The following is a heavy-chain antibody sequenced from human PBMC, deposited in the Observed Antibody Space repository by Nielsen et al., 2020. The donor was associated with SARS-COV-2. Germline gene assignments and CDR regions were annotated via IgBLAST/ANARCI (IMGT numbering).Heavy chain of an antibody. D-gene: IGHD6-19*01. CDR3: ARAPAGYSSGWTPDY. CDR2: ISYDGSNK. Sequence: GESLKISCAASGFTFSSYAVHWVRQAPGKGLEWVAVISYDGSNKYYADSVKGRFTISRDNSKNTLYLQMNSLRAEDTAEYYCARAPAGYSSGWTPDYWGQGTLVTVSS. CDR1: GFTFSSYA. V-gene: IGHV3-30-3*01. J-gene: IGHJ4*02.